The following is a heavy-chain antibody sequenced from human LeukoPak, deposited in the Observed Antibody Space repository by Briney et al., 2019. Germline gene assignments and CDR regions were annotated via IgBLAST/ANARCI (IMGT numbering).Heavy chain of an antibody. D-gene: IGHD2-15*01. V-gene: IGHV3-66*02. CDR3: ARSWVAATVYYMDV. J-gene: IGHJ6*03. Sequence: GGSLRLSCAASGITVSSNYMSWVRQAPGKGLEWVSVIYSGGSTYYADSVKGRFTISRDNSKNTLYLQMNSLRAEDTAVYYCARSWVAATVYYMDVWGKGTTVTVSS. CDR1: GITVSSNY. CDR2: IYSGGST.